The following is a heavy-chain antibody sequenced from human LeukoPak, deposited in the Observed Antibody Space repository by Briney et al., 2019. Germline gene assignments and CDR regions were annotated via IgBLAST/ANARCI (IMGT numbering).Heavy chain of an antibody. CDR2: IIPIFGTA. CDR1: GGTFSSYA. D-gene: IGHD6-6*01. Sequence: GASVKVPCKASGGTFSSYAISWVRQAPGQGLEWMGGIIPIFGTANYAQKFQGRVTTTTDETTGTACMELSSMRSEDTAVYYCAREGNEYSSSRGLDYYYMDVWGKGTTVTVSS. V-gene: IGHV1-69*05. CDR3: AREGNEYSSSRGLDYYYMDV. J-gene: IGHJ6*03.